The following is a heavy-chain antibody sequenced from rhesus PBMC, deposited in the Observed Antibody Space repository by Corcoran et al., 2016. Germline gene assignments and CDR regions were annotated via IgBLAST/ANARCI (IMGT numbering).Heavy chain of an antibody. J-gene: IGHJ6*01. CDR1: GCPFDDYA. CDR2: ISWNGGTI. Sequence: VQLVESGGGLVKPGGSLRLSCAASGCPFDDYAMSLVRQAPGKGLGWVSWISWNGGTIYYAGSVEGRFTISRDNAKNSLFLQMDRLRAEDTAVYYCTRDPSGLLLYGLDSWGQGVVVTVSS. V-gene: IGHV3-134*01. CDR3: TRDPSGLLLYGLDS. D-gene: IGHD2-21*01.